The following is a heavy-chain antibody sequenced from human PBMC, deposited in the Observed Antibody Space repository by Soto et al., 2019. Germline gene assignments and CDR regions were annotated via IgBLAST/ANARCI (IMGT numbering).Heavy chain of an antibody. V-gene: IGHV3-30*18. CDR3: AKDEFSGGYYAKRIFDY. CDR1: GFTFSSYG. Sequence: GGSLRLSCAASGFTFSSYGMHWVRQAPGKGLEWVAVISYDGSNKYYADSVKGRFTISRDNSKNTLYLQMDSLRAEDTAVFFCAKDEFSGGYYAKRIFDYWGQGTLVTVSS. J-gene: IGHJ4*02. D-gene: IGHD1-26*01. CDR2: ISYDGSNK.